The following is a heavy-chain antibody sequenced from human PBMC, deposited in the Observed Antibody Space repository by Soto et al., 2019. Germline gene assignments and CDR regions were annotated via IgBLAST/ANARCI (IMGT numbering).Heavy chain of an antibody. J-gene: IGHJ6*02. D-gene: IGHD3-9*01. V-gene: IGHV1-69*13. CDR2: IIPIFGTA. CDR3: ARGGGILTGYYPYYYYYGMDV. Sequence: GASMKVSCKASGGTLSSYAIRWVRKAPGQRAGWVGGIIPIFGTANYAQKFQGRVTITADESTSTAYMELSSLRSEDTAVYYCARGGGILTGYYPYYYYYGMDVWGQGTTVTVSS. CDR1: GGTLSSYA.